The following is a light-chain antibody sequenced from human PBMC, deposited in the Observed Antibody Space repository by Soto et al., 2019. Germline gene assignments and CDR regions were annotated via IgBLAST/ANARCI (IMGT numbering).Light chain of an antibody. CDR3: QQYDNWRT. Sequence: EIVMTQSPATLSVSPGDRATLSCRASQSVSSNLVWYQQKPGQAPRLLISGASTRAPGVPARFSGSGSGTEFTLTISSLQSEDFAVYYCQQYDNWRTFGQGTKVEIK. CDR1: QSVSSN. CDR2: GAS. V-gene: IGKV3-15*01. J-gene: IGKJ1*01.